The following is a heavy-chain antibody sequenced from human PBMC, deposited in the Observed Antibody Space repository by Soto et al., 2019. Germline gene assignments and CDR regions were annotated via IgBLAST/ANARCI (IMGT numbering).Heavy chain of an antibody. Sequence: ASVKVSCKASGYTFTSYGISWVRQAPGQGLEWMGWISAYNGNTNYAQKLQGRVTMTTDTSTSTAYMELRSLRSDDTAVYYCARELELPAALSYCDYKDVWGRGTTVTVSS. CDR1: GYTFTSYG. CDR3: ARELELPAALSYCDYKDV. CDR2: ISAYNGNT. V-gene: IGHV1-18*01. D-gene: IGHD2-2*01. J-gene: IGHJ6*03.